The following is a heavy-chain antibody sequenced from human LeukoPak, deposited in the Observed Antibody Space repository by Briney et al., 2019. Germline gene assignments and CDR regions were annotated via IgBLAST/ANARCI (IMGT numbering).Heavy chain of an antibody. V-gene: IGHV4-39*02. CDR3: ASAPRQGSIGGLDY. D-gene: IGHD3-16*01. Sequence: SETLSLTCTVSGGSISSSTYCWGWIRQPPGQGLEWIGAIYYTGTTYYNPSLRSRVTISVDTSKNHFSLKLSSVTAADTALYYCASAPRQGSIGGLDYWGQGTLVTVSS. CDR1: GGSISSSTYC. CDR2: IYYTGTT. J-gene: IGHJ4*02.